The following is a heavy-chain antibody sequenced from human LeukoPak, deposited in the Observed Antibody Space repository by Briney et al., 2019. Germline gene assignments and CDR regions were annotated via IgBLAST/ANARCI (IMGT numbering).Heavy chain of an antibody. CDR1: GYSINSGYY. CDR3: ARVIYDYAREAYYYYYMDV. Sequence: PSETLSLTCTVSGYSINSGYYWGWIRQPPGKGLEWIGYIYHSGSTNYNPSLKSRVTISVDTSKNQFSLKLSSVTAADTAVYYCARVIYDYAREAYYYYYMDVWGKGTTVTISS. D-gene: IGHD3-16*01. V-gene: IGHV4-38-2*02. J-gene: IGHJ6*03. CDR2: IYHSGST.